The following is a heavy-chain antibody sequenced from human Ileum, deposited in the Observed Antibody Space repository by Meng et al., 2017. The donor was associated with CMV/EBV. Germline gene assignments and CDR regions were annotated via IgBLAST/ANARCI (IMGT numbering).Heavy chain of an antibody. V-gene: IGHV2-5*01. CDR2: LYWTGDN. J-gene: IGHJ1*01. CDR3: AHTAGWLSFH. D-gene: IGHD5-24*01. CDR1: GFSLSDADVG. Sequence: STLKESVPTLVKPTQTLWLTCNFSGFSLSDADVGVAWIRQPPGKPLEWLALLYWTGDNHYSPSLKSRLTISKDTSKNQVFLSMTNMDPLDTGTYYCAHTAGWLSFHWGPGALVTVSS.